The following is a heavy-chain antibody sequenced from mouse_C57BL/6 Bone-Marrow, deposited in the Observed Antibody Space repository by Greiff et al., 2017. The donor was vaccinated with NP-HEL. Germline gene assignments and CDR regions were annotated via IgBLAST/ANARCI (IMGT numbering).Heavy chain of an antibody. J-gene: IGHJ1*03. CDR2: ISYSGST. CDR3: ARWSQVGYGSSYDWYFDV. CDR1: GYSITSDY. D-gene: IGHD1-1*01. Sequence: VQLKESGPGLAKPSQTLSLTCSVTGYSITSDYWNWIRKFPGNKLEYMGYISYSGSTYYNPSPKSRLSITRDTPKTQYYLQLISLTTDDTATYYCARWSQVGYGSSYDWYFDVWGTGTTVTVSS. V-gene: IGHV3-8*01.